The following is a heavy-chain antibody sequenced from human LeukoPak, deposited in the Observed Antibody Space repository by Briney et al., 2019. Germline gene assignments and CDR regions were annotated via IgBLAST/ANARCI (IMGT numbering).Heavy chain of an antibody. CDR2: IYHSGST. D-gene: IGHD1-1*01. V-gene: IGHV4-38-2*02. J-gene: IGHJ4*02. CDR3: AREVRTGTTFTAF. Sequence: SETLSLTCTVSGYSISSGYYWGWIRQPPGKGLEWIGSIYHSGSTYYNPSLKSRVTISVDTSKNQFSLKLSSVTAADTAVYYCAREVRTGTTFTAFWGQGTLVTVSS. CDR1: GYSISSGYY.